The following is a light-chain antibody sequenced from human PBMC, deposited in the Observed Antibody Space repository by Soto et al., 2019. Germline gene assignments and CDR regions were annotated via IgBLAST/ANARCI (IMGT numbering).Light chain of an antibody. CDR3: VSYKSYSTTG. V-gene: IGLV2-14*01. J-gene: IGLJ1*01. CDR1: SSDVGGYNY. CDR2: EVI. Sequence: QSALTQPASVSGSPRQAITISCTETSSDVGGYNYVSWYQQHPGKAPKLMIYEVIHRPSGVSNRFSGSKSGNTASLTISGLQAEEEADYYCVSYKSYSTTGFGTGTKVTV.